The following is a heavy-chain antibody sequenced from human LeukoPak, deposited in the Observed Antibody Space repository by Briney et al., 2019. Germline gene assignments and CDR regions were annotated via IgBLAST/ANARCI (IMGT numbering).Heavy chain of an antibody. D-gene: IGHD3-3*01. J-gene: IGHJ5*02. CDR3: ASSYDFWSGYMSLGWFYP. Sequence: QSGGSLRLSCAASGFTFNSYWMHWVRQAPGKGLVWVSRMNSDGSSTSYADSVKGRFTISRDNAKNTLYLQMNSLRAEDTAVYYCASSYDFWSGYMSLGWFYPWGQGTLVTVFS. CDR2: MNSDGSST. CDR1: GFTFNSYW. V-gene: IGHV3-74*01.